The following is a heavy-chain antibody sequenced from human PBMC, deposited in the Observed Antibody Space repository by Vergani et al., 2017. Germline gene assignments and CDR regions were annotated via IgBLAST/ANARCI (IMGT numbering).Heavy chain of an antibody. CDR1: GYSFTSYW. V-gene: IGHV5-51*03. Sequence: EVQLVQSGAEVKKPGESLKISCKGSGYSFTSYWIGWVSQLPGKGLEWMGIIYPGDSDTRYSPSFQGQVTISDDKSISTAYLQWSSRKASDTAIYYCATYHVHYRGHRTPYDDDAFDIWGQGTMVTVSS. J-gene: IGHJ3*02. D-gene: IGHD2-2*01. CDR3: ATYHVHYRGHRTPYDDDAFDI. CDR2: IYPGDSDT.